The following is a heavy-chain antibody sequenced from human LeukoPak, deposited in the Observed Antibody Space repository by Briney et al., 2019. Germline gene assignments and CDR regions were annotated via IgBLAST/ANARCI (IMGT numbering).Heavy chain of an antibody. CDR2: IDSIGTYI. CDR3: ARDSGRSGSLDY. D-gene: IGHD5-12*01. Sequence: AGSLRLSCAASGFTFSTYAMKWVRQAPGKGLEWVSHIDSIGTYILYADSVKGRLTISRDNAKNSLYLQVSSLRAEDTAVYYCARDSGRSGSLDYWGQGTLVTASS. J-gene: IGHJ4*02. CDR1: GFTFSTYA. V-gene: IGHV3-21*05.